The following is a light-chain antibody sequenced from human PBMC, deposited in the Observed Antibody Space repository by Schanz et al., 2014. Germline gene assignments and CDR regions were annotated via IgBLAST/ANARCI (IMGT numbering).Light chain of an antibody. V-gene: IGKV3-20*01. J-gene: IGKJ3*01. CDR1: QGVTSRY. Sequence: EIVLTQSPGTLSLSPGERATLSCRASQGVTSRYLAWYQQKPGQAPRLLIYGASSRATGIPDRFSGSGSGTDFTLTISRLEPEDFAVYYCQQYGSSRTFGPGTTVDIK. CDR2: GAS. CDR3: QQYGSSRT.